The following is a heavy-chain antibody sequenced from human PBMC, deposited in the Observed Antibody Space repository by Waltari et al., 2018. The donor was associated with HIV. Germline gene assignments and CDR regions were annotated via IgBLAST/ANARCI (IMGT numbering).Heavy chain of an antibody. J-gene: IGHJ4*02. CDR2: ISSETEDI. V-gene: IGHV3-21*02. CDR1: GFTFNIYS. Sequence: EVQLVESGGGLVQPGGSLRLSCAASGFTFNIYSMNWVRQTPGKWLEWVSFISSETEDIYYADSVKCRFTISRDSARNSMFLQMSSLRVEDTALYFCARGASGGKYRPAYFDHWGQGTQVTVSS. CDR3: ARGASGGKYRPAYFDH. D-gene: IGHD2-15*01.